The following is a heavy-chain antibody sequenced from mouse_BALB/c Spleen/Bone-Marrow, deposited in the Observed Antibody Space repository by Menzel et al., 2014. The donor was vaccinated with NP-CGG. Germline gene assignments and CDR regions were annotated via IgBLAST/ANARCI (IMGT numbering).Heavy chain of an antibody. D-gene: IGHD1-1*01. CDR1: GYTFTSYR. CDR3: TRYGNSHYYAMDY. CDR2: IYPSDSYT. J-gene: IGHJ4*01. V-gene: IGHV1-69*02. Sequence: QVQLQQSGAELVRPGASVKLSCRASGYTFTSYRINWVKQRPGQGLEWIGNIYPSDSYTNYNQRFKDKATLTVDKSSSTAYMQLSSPTSEGSAVYYCTRYGNSHYYAMDYWGQGTSVTVSS.